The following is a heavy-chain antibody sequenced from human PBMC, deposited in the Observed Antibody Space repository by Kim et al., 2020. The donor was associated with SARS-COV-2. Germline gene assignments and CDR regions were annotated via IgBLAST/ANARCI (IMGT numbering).Heavy chain of an antibody. Sequence: GGSLRLSCVASGVTVSGNHMSWVRQAPGKGLEWVSDIYSGDITYYADSVKGRFTISRDTSKNTIYLQMNSLRADDTAVYFCARGSGRTSSYGVFDSWGLGTLLTVS. D-gene: IGHD2-2*01. CDR2: IYSGDIT. V-gene: IGHV3-53*01. CDR1: GVTVSGNH. J-gene: IGHJ4*02. CDR3: ARGSGRTSSYGVFDS.